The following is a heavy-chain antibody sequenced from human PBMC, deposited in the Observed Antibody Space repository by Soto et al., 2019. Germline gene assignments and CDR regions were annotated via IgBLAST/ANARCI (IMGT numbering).Heavy chain of an antibody. CDR3: ARAADDFWSGYWLPSYYYYGMDV. D-gene: IGHD3-3*01. V-gene: IGHV1-69*13. J-gene: IGHJ6*02. CDR1: GGTFSSYA. Sequence: SVKVSCKASGGTFSSYAISGVRQAPGQGLEWMGGLIPIFGTANYAQKFQGRVTITAVESTSTAYMELISLRSEDTAVYYCARAADDFWSGYWLPSYYYYGMDVWGQGTTVTVSS. CDR2: LIPIFGTA.